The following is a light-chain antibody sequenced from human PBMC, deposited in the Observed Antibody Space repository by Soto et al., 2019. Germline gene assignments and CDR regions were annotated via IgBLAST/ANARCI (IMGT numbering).Light chain of an antibody. V-gene: IGKV2-30*01. Sequence: DVVMTQSPISLPVTLGQPASISCSSSQSLVYSDGNTYLSWFQQRPGQSPRRLIYKVSNRDSGVPDKFSGSGSGTDFTLKISRVEAEDVGVYYCMQGTHWLSFGQGTKLEI. CDR3: MQGTHWLS. J-gene: IGKJ2*01. CDR2: KVS. CDR1: QSLVYSDGNTY.